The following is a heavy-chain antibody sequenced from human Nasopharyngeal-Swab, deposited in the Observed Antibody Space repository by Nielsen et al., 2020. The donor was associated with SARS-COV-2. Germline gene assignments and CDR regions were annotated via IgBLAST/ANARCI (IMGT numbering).Heavy chain of an antibody. V-gene: IGHV3-15*01. CDR1: GFTLSNAG. Sequence: GESLKISWAASGFTLSNAGMTRARQAPGKGQERDGQRRSKTDGGTTAYAEPVKGRITISRDDSRNTLYLQINGMKTEDTAVYYCTTDPVFDRYSYDYYYYYYMDVWGKGTTVTVSS. J-gene: IGHJ6*03. CDR3: TTDPVFDRYSYDYYYYYYMDV. CDR2: RRSKTDGGTT. D-gene: IGHD5-18*01.